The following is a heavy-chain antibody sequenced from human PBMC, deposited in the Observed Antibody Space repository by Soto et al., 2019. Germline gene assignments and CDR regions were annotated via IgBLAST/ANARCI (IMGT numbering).Heavy chain of an antibody. Sequence: LRLSCAASGFTFSSYAMSWVRQAPGKGLEWVSAISGSGGSTYYADSVKGRFTISRDNSKNTLYLQMNSLRAEDTAVYYCAKDYGYYSSERTGFDYWGQGTLVTVSS. CDR1: GFTFSSYA. J-gene: IGHJ4*02. D-gene: IGHD2-2*03. CDR2: ISGSGGST. V-gene: IGHV3-23*01. CDR3: AKDYGYYSSERTGFDY.